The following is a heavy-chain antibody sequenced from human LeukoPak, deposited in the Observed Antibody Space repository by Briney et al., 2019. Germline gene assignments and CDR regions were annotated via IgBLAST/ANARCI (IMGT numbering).Heavy chain of an antibody. V-gene: IGHV3-48*03. CDR2: ISSSGSTI. CDR1: GFTFSSYV. J-gene: IGHJ6*04. Sequence: GGSLRLSCAASGFTFSSYVMNWVRQAPGKGLEWVSYISSSGSTIYYADSVKGRFTISRDNAKNSLYLQMNSLRAEDTAVYYCAELGITMVGGVWGKGTTVTISS. D-gene: IGHD3-10*02. CDR3: AELGITMVGGV.